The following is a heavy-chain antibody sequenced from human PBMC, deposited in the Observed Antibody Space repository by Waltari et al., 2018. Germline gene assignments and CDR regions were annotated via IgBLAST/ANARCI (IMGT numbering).Heavy chain of an antibody. Sequence: EVQLVESGVGLVQPGGSLSLSCAACGFTFSSYGLNWVRQAPGKGLEWISYISGSGTTIYYADSVKGRFTISRDDAENSLYLQMNSLRAEDTALYYCARRFDSWGQGTRVTVSS. V-gene: IGHV3-48*03. CDR2: ISGSGTTI. J-gene: IGHJ4*02. CDR3: ARRFDS. CDR1: GFTFSSYG.